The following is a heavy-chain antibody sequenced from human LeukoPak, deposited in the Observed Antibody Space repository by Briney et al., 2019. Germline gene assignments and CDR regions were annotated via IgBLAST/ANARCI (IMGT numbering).Heavy chain of an antibody. Sequence: SETLSLTCTVSGGSISSYYWSWIRQPPGKGLEWIGYIYYSGSTNYNPSLKSRVTLSVDVSKSQFSLSLTSATTADTAVYYCARTGSSGSFSDYWGQGTLVTVSS. J-gene: IGHJ4*02. D-gene: IGHD3-10*01. CDR2: IYYSGST. CDR1: GGSISSYY. V-gene: IGHV4-59*01. CDR3: ARTGSSGSFSDY.